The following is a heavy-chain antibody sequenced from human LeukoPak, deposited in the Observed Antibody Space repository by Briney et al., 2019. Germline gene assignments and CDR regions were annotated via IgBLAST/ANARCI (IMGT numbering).Heavy chain of an antibody. J-gene: IGHJ5*02. CDR1: GFAFSSYS. Sequence: GGSLRLSCAASGFAFSSYSMNWVRQAPGNGLEWVSYISSRSSTIYYADSVKGRFTISRDNAKNSLYLQMNSLRDEDTAVYYCARDETVYDFWSGYYTPNWFDPWGQGTLVTVSS. V-gene: IGHV3-48*02. D-gene: IGHD3-3*01. CDR2: ISSRSSTI. CDR3: ARDETVYDFWSGYYTPNWFDP.